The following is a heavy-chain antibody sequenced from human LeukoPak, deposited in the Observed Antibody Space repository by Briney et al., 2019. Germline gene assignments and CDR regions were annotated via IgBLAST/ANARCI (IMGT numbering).Heavy chain of an antibody. Sequence: GGSLRLSCAASGFTFSNYDMNWVRQAPGKGLEWVSDISGSGKNIYYADSVKGRFTISRDNAKNSLYLQMNSLRAEDTAVYYCARVSLVHYYGSGCYRNRAGFDHWGQGTLVTVSS. CDR2: ISGSGKNI. J-gene: IGHJ4*02. CDR3: ARVSLVHYYGSGCYRNRAGFDH. V-gene: IGHV3-48*03. D-gene: IGHD3-10*01. CDR1: GFTFSNYD.